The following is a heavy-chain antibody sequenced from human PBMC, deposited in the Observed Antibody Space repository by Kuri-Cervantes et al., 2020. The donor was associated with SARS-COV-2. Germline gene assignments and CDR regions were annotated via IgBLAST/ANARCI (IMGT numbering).Heavy chain of an antibody. CDR3: ARDTGYCGGDCSAFDI. D-gene: IGHD2-21*02. V-gene: IGHV6-1*01. CDR1: GDSVSSNSAA. J-gene: IGHJ3*02. Sequence: LRLSCAISGDSVSSNSAAWNWIRQSPSRGLEWLGRTFYRSKWYNDYAVSVKSRITINPDTAKNQFSLKLSSVTAADTAVYYCARDTGYCGGDCSAFDIWGQGTMVTVSS. CDR2: TFYRSKWYN.